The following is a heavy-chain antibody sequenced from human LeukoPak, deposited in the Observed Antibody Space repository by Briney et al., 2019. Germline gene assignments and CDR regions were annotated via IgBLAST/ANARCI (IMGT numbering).Heavy chain of an antibody. Sequence: ASVKVSCKASGYTFTSHYMHWVRQAPGQGLEWMGLINPSGSSTLYAQKFQGRVTMTRDMSTTTDYMELSSLRSEDTAVYYCARDRRDRGVPYMDVWGKGTTVTVSS. CDR2: INPSGSST. CDR1: GYTFTSHY. D-gene: IGHD3-10*01. CDR3: ARDRRDRGVPYMDV. V-gene: IGHV1-46*01. J-gene: IGHJ6*03.